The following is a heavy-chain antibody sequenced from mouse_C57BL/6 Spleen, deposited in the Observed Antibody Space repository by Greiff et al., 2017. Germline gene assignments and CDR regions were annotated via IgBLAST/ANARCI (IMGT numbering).Heavy chain of an antibody. V-gene: IGHV1-5*01. CDR1: GYTFTSYW. CDR3: TRSGRSTMVTTEFAY. Sequence: EVQLQQSGTVLARPGASVKMSCKTSGYTFTSYWMHWVKQRPGQGLEWIGAIYPGNSDTSYNQKFKGKAKLTAVTSASTAYMELSSLTNEDSAVYYCTRSGRSTMVTTEFAYWGQGTLVTVSA. CDR2: IYPGNSDT. J-gene: IGHJ3*01. D-gene: IGHD2-2*01.